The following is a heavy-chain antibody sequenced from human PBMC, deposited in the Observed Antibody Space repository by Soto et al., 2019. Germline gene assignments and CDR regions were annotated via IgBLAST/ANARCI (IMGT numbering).Heavy chain of an antibody. J-gene: IGHJ6*02. CDR1: GFAFSNFV. CDR3: AREGGEEWIDYYYYGMDV. CDR2: IWHDASHE. D-gene: IGHD3-3*01. Sequence: QVRLLESGGGVVQPGTSLTLSCAASGFAFSNFVMHWVRQAPGKGLECVSVIWHDASHEYYADSVQGRFTISRDNSKQLHYLQMNRLRDEDTAFYYCAREGGEEWIDYYYYGMDVLGHGTTVTVSS. V-gene: IGHV3-33*01.